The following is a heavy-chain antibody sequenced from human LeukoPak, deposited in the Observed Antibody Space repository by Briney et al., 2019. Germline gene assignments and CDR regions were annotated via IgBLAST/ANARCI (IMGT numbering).Heavy chain of an antibody. J-gene: IGHJ6*02. CDR1: GFTFSSYS. V-gene: IGHV3-21*01. CDR2: ISSSSSYI. CDR3: ARELLTAMGPSYGMDV. Sequence: PGGSLRLSCAASGFTFSSYSMNWVRQAPGKGLEWVSSISSSSSYIYYADSVKGRFTISRDNAKNSLYLQMNSLRAEDTAVYYCARELLTAMGPSYGMDVWGQGTTVTVSS. D-gene: IGHD5-18*01.